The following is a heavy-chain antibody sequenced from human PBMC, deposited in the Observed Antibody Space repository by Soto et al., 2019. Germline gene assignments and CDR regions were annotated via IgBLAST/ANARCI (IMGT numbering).Heavy chain of an antibody. Sequence: PGGSLRLSCATSGFTFSDAWMNWVRQAPGKGLEWVGLIKSKTDGGTIDYPAPVKGRFTISRDDSRNTLYLQMNSLKTEDTAVYYCTTAHPRGPGYWGQGTLVTVSS. D-gene: IGHD5-12*01. J-gene: IGHJ4*02. CDR2: IKSKTDGGTI. CDR3: TTAHPRGPGY. V-gene: IGHV3-15*01. CDR1: GFTFSDAW.